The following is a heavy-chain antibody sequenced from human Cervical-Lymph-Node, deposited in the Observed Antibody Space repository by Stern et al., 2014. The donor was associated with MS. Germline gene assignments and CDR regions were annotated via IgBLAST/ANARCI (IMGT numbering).Heavy chain of an antibody. J-gene: IGHJ4*02. D-gene: IGHD2/OR15-2a*01. CDR2: ISYDGSLK. CDR3: ARTSKAFPIDY. Sequence: VQLEESGGGVVQPGRSLRLSCEASGFTFSGYGIHWVRQPPGQGLEWVAVISYDGSLKYFADSVKGRFNISRDNSKNTVYLEMNSLRPDDTALYFCARTSKAFPIDYWGQGTLVTVST. CDR1: GFTFSGYG. V-gene: IGHV3-30*03.